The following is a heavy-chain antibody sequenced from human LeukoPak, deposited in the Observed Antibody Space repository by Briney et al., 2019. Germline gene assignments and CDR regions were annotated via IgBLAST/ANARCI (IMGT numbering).Heavy chain of an antibody. V-gene: IGHV4-30-2*01. CDR3: ARVFGAAAGTGWFDP. CDR2: IYHSGST. Sequence: SETLSLTCTVSGGSISSGGYYWSWIRQPPGKGLEWIGYIYHSGSTYYNSSLKSRVAISVDRSKNQFSLKLSSVTAADTAVYYCARVFGAAAGTGWFDPWGQGTLVTVSS. J-gene: IGHJ5*02. D-gene: IGHD6-13*01. CDR1: GGSISSGGYY.